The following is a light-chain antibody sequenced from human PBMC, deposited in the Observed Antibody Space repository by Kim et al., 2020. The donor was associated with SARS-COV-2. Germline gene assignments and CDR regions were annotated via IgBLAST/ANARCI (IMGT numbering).Light chain of an antibody. CDR1: QSVRSN. V-gene: IGKV3-15*01. CDR2: GAS. J-gene: IGKJ1*01. CDR3: QQYNNWPRT. Sequence: EILMTQSPATLSVSPGERATLSCRASQSVRSNLVWYQRKPGQAPRLLIYGASTRATGIPARFSGSGSGTEFTLTISSLQSEDFAVYYCQQYNNWPRTFGQGTKVDIK.